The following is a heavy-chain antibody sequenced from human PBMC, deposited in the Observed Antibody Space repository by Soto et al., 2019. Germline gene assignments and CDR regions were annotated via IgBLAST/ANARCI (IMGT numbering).Heavy chain of an antibody. J-gene: IGHJ4*02. CDR3: TTSIAAQYYFDY. CDR1: GFTFSNAW. D-gene: IGHD6-13*01. V-gene: IGHV3-15*01. CDR2: IKSKTDGGTT. Sequence: PGGSLGLSCAASGFTFSNAWMSWVRQAPGKGLEWVGRIKSKTDGGTTDYAAPVKGRFTISRDDSKNTLYLQMNSLKTEDTAVYYCTTSIAAQYYFDYWGQGTLVTVSS.